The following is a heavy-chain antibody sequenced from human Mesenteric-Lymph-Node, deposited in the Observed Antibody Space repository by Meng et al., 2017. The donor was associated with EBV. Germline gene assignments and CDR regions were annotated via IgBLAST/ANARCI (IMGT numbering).Heavy chain of an antibody. CDR3: AHWRSSSWGDY. Sequence: QITLKESGPTLVSPTXTLTLTCTFSGFSLSTSGVGVGWIRQPPGKALEWLAVIHWDNDKHYSPFLKSRLTVSKDTSKNQVVLTMTNMDPVDTATYYCAHWRSSSWGDYWGQGTLVTVSS. V-gene: IGHV2-5*02. CDR1: GFSLSTSGVG. J-gene: IGHJ4*02. CDR2: IHWDNDK. D-gene: IGHD6-13*01.